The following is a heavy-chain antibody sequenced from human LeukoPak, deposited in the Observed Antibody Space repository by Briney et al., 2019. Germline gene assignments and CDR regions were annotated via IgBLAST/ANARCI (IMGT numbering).Heavy chain of an antibody. CDR1: GFTFSGYR. Sequence: GGSLRLSCAASGFTFSGYRMNWVRQAPGKGLEWLASINHDGSEIYYVDSVKGRFTISRDNAKNSLYLQMNSLRAEDTAVYYCARHGIAAAGTRFAFDIWGQGTMVTVSS. V-gene: IGHV3-7*03. CDR3: ARHGIAAAGTRFAFDI. J-gene: IGHJ3*02. CDR2: INHDGSEI. D-gene: IGHD6-13*01.